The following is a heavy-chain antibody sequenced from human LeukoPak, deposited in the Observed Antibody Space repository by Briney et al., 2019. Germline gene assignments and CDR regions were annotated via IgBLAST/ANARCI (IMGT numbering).Heavy chain of an antibody. Sequence: ASVKVSCKASGYTFTSYDINWVRQATGQGLEWMGWMNPNSGNTGYAQKLQGRVTMTTDTSTSTAYMELRSLRSDDTAVYYCAREFLRYFDWLSYWGQGTLVTVSS. CDR3: AREFLRYFDWLSY. D-gene: IGHD3-9*01. CDR2: MNPNSGNT. CDR1: GYTFTSYD. J-gene: IGHJ4*02. V-gene: IGHV1-8*01.